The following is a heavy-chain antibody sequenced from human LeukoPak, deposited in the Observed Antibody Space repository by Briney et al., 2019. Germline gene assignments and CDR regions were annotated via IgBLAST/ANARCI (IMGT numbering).Heavy chain of an antibody. V-gene: IGHV3-30*18. CDR2: TSYDGSTK. CDR3: AKDATLFGDQYFDY. CDR1: GFTFSSHG. J-gene: IGHJ4*02. D-gene: IGHD3-10*01. Sequence: GGSLRLSCAASGFTFSSHGMHWVRQAPGKGLEWVAVTSYDGSTKYYADSAKGRFNISRDNSKNKLYLQMNSLRVDDTAVYYCAKDATLFGDQYFDYWGQGTLVIVSS.